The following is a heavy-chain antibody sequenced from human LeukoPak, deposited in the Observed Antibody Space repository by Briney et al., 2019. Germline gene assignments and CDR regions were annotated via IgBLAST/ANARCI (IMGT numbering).Heavy chain of an antibody. J-gene: IGHJ4*02. D-gene: IGHD4-17*01. CDR2: IYPGDSDA. CDR1: GYSFANYG. V-gene: IGHV5-51*01. CDR3: ATKLHGDYFDY. Sequence: GESLKISCKGSGYSFANYGIGWVRQMPGKGLEWMGFIYPGDSDARYSPSFQGQVTLSADKSINTAYLQWSSLRASDTAMYYCATKLHGDYFDYWGQGSLVTVSS.